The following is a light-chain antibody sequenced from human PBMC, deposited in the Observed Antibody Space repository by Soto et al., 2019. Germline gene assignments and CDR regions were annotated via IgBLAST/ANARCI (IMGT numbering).Light chain of an antibody. V-gene: IGKV3D-15*01. J-gene: IGKJ5*01. Sequence: EIVMTQSPATLSVSPGARATLSCRASQSVGSDLVWYRQKPGQAPRLLIYGASNRATGVPDRYSASGSGTDFTLTISRLEPEDFAVFFCQQYGTSEIIFGQGTRLETK. CDR1: QSVGSD. CDR2: GAS. CDR3: QQYGTSEII.